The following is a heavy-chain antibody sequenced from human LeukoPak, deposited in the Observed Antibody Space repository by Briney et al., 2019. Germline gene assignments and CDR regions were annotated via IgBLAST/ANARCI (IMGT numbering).Heavy chain of an antibody. CDR2: IYSGGGT. J-gene: IGHJ6*02. CDR1: AFTVSSNH. V-gene: IGHV3-66*01. CDR3: ARYGSGTLYYYGMDV. Sequence: GGSLRLSCAASAFTVSSNHMSWVRQAPGKGLEWVSLIYSGGGTYYADSVKGRFTISRDNSKNTLYLQMNSLRAEDTAVYYCARYGSGTLYYYGMDVWGQGTTVTVSS. D-gene: IGHD3-10*01.